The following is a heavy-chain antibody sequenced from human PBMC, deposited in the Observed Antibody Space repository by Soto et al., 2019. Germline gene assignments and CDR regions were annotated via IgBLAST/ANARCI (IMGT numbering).Heavy chain of an antibody. Sequence: EVQLVESGGGLVQPGGSLRLSCAASGFTFSNYWMSWVRQAPGKGLEWVANIKEDGSEKYFVDSVKGRFTISRDNAKSSLYLQMDSLRAEDTASFYCERGGATFGCWGQGTLVTVSS. CDR2: IKEDGSEK. CDR1: GFTFSNYW. D-gene: IGHD3-10*01. J-gene: IGHJ4*02. CDR3: ERGGATFGC. V-gene: IGHV3-7*01.